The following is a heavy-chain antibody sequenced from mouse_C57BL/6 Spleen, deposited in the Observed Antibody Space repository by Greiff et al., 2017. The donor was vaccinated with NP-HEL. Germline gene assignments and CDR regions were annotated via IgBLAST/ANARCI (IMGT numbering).Heavy chain of an antibody. V-gene: IGHV1-80*01. CDR2: IYPGGGDT. Sequence: QVQLQQSGAELVKPGASVKISCKASGYAFSSYWMNWVQQSPGKGLEWIGQIYPGGGDTNYKGKFKGKATLTADKSSSTPYLQLSNLTSEDSAVYVCARSMWGYGNYWYFDVWGTGTTVTVSS. D-gene: IGHD2-1*01. J-gene: IGHJ1*03. CDR3: ARSMWGYGNYWYFDV. CDR1: GYAFSSYW.